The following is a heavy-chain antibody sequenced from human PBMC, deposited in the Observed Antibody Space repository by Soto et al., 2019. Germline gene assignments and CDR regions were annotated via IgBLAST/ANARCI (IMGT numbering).Heavy chain of an antibody. CDR2: VNPSGGHT. V-gene: IGHV1-46*01. J-gene: IGHJ4*02. D-gene: IGHD2-21*02. CDR3: ARGGHVVVVTAALDY. CDR1: GDTFTDYY. Sequence: QVQLMQSGAEVKKPGASVKVSCKASGDTFTDYYIHWVRQAPGKGLEWMGTVNPSGGHTTYAQHFLGRVTMTRDTSTSTRYMELTSLTSDDTAIYYCARGGHVVVVTAALDYWGQGTRVTVSS.